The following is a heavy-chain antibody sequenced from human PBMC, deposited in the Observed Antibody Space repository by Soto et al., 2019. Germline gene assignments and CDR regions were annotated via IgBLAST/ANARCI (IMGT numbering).Heavy chain of an antibody. CDR2: INNDGRIT. J-gene: IGHJ4*02. V-gene: IGHV3-74*01. CDR1: GFTLSSYR. CDR3: IRDPPIDY. Sequence: EVQLVESGGGQVQPGGSLRLSCAASGFTLSSYRMEWVRQVPGKGLVWISQINNDGRITKYAESVKGRFTISRDNDKNTLYLQMSSLGVEDTAVYYCIRDPPIDYWGQGTLVTVSS.